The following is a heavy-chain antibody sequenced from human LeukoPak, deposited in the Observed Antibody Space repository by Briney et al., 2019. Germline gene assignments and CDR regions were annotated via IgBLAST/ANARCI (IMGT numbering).Heavy chain of an antibody. Sequence: SETLSLTCTVSGGSVSSGSYYWSWIRQPPGKGLDWLGYIYYRGTTNYNPSLKSRVTISVDTSKNQFSLKLSSVTAADTAVYYCARTIVGATRRFDYWGQGTLVTVSS. CDR2: IYYRGTT. CDR3: ARTIVGATRRFDY. J-gene: IGHJ4*02. CDR1: GGSVSSGSYY. D-gene: IGHD1-26*01. V-gene: IGHV4-61*01.